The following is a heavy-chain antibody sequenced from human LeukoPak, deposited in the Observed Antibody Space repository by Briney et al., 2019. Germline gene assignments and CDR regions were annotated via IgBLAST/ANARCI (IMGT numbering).Heavy chain of an antibody. CDR1: GGSISSYY. CDR3: ARDRDYGGNCHAFDI. J-gene: IGHJ3*02. D-gene: IGHD4-23*01. Sequence: SETLSLTCTVSGGSISSYYWSWIRQPPGKGLEWIGYIYYSGSTNYNPSLKSRVTISVDTSKNQFSLKLSSVTAADTAVYYCARDRDYGGNCHAFDIWGQGTMVTVSS. CDR2: IYYSGST. V-gene: IGHV4-59*01.